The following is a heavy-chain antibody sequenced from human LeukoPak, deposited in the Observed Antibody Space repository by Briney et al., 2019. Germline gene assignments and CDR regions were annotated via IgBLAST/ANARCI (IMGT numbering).Heavy chain of an antibody. J-gene: IGHJ1*01. Sequence: GGSLRLSCSASAFSFSGYVIHWVRQAPGKGLEYLSVISANGGSTDYADSVKGRFTTSRDNSKKTVFLQMSSLRADDTAVYYCVGVGRDVYNRYFHRWGQGTLVTVSP. D-gene: IGHD5-24*01. CDR1: AFSFSGYV. CDR3: VGVGRDVYNRYFHR. CDR2: ISANGGST. V-gene: IGHV3-64D*06.